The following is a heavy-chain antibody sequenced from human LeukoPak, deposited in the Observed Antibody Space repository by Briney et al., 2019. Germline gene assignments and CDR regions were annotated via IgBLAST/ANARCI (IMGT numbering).Heavy chain of an antibody. CDR3: ARDQEGGNYGDHGGYYYYMDV. Sequence: PGGSLRLSCAASGFTFITYNMNWVRQAPGKGLEWVSYISGNRRTIYYADSVKGRFTISRDNAKNSLYLQMNSLRDEDTAVYYCARDQEGGNYGDHGGYYYYMDVWGKGTTVTVSS. V-gene: IGHV3-48*02. CDR1: GFTFITYN. J-gene: IGHJ6*03. D-gene: IGHD4-17*01. CDR2: ISGNRRTI.